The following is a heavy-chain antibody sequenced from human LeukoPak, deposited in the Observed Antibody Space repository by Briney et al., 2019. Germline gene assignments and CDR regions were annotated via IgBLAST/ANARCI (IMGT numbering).Heavy chain of an antibody. CDR3: ARSESVCSGGSCSNWFDP. J-gene: IGHJ5*02. CDR2: INHSGST. Sequence: SETLSLTCAVYGGSFSGYYWSWIRQPPGKGLEWIGEINHSGSTNYNPSLKSRVTISVDTSKNQFSLKLSSVTAADTAVYYRARSESVCSGGSCSNWFDPWGQGTLVTVSS. CDR1: GGSFSGYY. D-gene: IGHD2-15*01. V-gene: IGHV4-34*01.